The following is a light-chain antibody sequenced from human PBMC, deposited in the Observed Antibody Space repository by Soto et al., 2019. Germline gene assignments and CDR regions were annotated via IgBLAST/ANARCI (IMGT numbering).Light chain of an antibody. CDR1: QSVSSY. J-gene: IGKJ5*01. V-gene: IGKV3-11*01. CDR3: QHRSKWPVS. Sequence: EIVLTQSPATLSLSPVERATLSCMASQSVSSYLAWYQQKPGQAPRLLISDASNRATGIPARFSGSGSGTDFTLTISSLEPEDFAVYYCQHRSKWPVSFGQGTRLEIK. CDR2: DAS.